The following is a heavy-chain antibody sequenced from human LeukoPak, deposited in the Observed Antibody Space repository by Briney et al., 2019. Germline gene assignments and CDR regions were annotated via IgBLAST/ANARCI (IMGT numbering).Heavy chain of an antibody. CDR2: ISSSSSYI. D-gene: IGHD6-19*01. CDR1: GFTFSSYS. V-gene: IGHV3-21*01. Sequence: GGSLRLSCAASGFTFSSYSMNWVRQAPGKGLEWVSSISSSSSYIYYADSVKGRFTISRDNAKNSLYLQTNSLRAEDTAAYYCARVGDIAVAGTGYDYWGQGTLVTVSS. J-gene: IGHJ4*02. CDR3: ARVGDIAVAGTGYDY.